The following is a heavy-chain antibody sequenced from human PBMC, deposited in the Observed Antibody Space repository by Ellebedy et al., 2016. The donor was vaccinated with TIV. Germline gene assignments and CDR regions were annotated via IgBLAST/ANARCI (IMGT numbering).Heavy chain of an antibody. CDR1: GFTFSSYA. J-gene: IGHJ1*01. V-gene: IGHV3-30-3*01. CDR2: ISYDGSNK. Sequence: GGSLRLXCAASGFTFSSYAMHWVRQAPGKGLEWVAVISYDGSNKYYADSVKGRFTISRDNAKNSLYLQMNSLRAEDTAVYYCARMNYDSTGYYRYFQHWGQGTLFTVSS. D-gene: IGHD3-22*01. CDR3: ARMNYDSTGYYRYFQH.